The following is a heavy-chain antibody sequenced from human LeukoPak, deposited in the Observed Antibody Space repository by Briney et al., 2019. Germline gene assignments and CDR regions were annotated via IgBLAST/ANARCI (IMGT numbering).Heavy chain of an antibody. CDR1: GYSISSGYY. CDR3: ARELVVPAAIMPSDAFDI. J-gene: IGHJ3*02. Sequence: SETLSLTCTVSGYSISSGYYWGWIRRPPGKGLEWIGSIYHSGSTYYNPSLKSRVTISVDTSKNQFSLKLSSVTAADTAVYYCARELVVPAAIMPSDAFDIWGQGTMVTVSS. V-gene: IGHV4-38-2*02. D-gene: IGHD2-2*02. CDR2: IYHSGST.